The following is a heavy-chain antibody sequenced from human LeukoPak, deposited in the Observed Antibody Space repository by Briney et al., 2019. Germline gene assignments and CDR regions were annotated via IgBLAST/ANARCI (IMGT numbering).Heavy chain of an antibody. Sequence: PSQTLSLTCTVSAGFISRGGYYGTWIRQHPEKGLEWIGYISYSGRTYYNPSLESRVTISLDTSKNPLSLKLTSVAATDASAYSREREQGRAAAADYGMDVWGQGTTVTVSS. CDR2: ISYSGRT. CDR1: AGFISRGGYY. D-gene: IGHD6-13*01. V-gene: IGHV4-31*03. J-gene: IGHJ6*02. CDR3: EREQGRAAAADYGMDV.